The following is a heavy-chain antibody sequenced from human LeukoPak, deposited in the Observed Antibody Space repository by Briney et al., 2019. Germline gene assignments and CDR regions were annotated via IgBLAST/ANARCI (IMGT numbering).Heavy chain of an antibody. D-gene: IGHD2-2*03. J-gene: IGHJ4*02. CDR2: NYDSGST. Sequence: SETLSLTCTVSGVSISSYYWSWIRQPPGKGLEWIGNNYDSGSTNNNPSLKSRVTISVDTSKNQFSLKLSSVTAADTAVYYCARDIMDIVVVPAAKGPGYWGQGTPVTVSS. CDR3: ARDIMDIVVVPAAKGPGY. V-gene: IGHV4-59*12. CDR1: GVSISSYY.